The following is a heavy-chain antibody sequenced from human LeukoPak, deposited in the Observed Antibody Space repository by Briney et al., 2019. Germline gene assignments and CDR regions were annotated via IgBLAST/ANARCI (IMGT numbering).Heavy chain of an antibody. D-gene: IGHD3-9*01. CDR2: IRYDGSNK. CDR1: GFTFSSYG. V-gene: IGHV3-30*02. Sequence: GGSLRLSCAASGFTFSSYGMHWVRQAPGKGLEWVAFIRYDGSNKYYADSVKGRFTISRDNSKNTLYLQMNSLRAEDTAVYYCAKEKGILTGYYPSYYSDYWGQGTLVTVSS. CDR3: AKEKGILTGYYPSYYSDY. J-gene: IGHJ4*02.